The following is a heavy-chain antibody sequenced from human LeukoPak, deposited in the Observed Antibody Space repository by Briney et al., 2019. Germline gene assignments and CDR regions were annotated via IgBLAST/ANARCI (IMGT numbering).Heavy chain of an antibody. V-gene: IGHV1-2*02. CDR3: ARPYYYDSSGYYYVYAFDI. CDR2: INPNSGGT. Sequence: GASVKVSCKASGYTFTGYYMHWVRQAPGQGLEWMGWINPNSGGTNYAQKFQGRVTMTRDTSISTACMELSRLRSDDTAVYYCARPYYYDSSGYYYVYAFDIWGQGTMVTVSS. J-gene: IGHJ3*02. CDR1: GYTFTGYY. D-gene: IGHD3-22*01.